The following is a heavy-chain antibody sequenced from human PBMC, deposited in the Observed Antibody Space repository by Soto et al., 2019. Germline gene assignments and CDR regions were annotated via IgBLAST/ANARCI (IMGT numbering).Heavy chain of an antibody. CDR2: IDYSGRT. D-gene: IGHD6-19*01. CDR1: GGSISSYF. Sequence: ASEXLSLTCTVSGGSISSYFWSWIRQPPGKGLEWIGYIDYSGRTNYNPSLKSRVSISVDTSKNQFSLMLNSVTAADTAMYYCSRDGESSSWHGMDVWGQGTTVTVSS. J-gene: IGHJ6*02. V-gene: IGHV4-59*01. CDR3: SRDGESSSWHGMDV.